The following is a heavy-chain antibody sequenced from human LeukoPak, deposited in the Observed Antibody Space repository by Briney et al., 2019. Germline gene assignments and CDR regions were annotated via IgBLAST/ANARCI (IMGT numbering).Heavy chain of an antibody. CDR2: IIPIFGTA. D-gene: IGHD3-10*01. CDR3: ARAGIGEWEPTDY. J-gene: IGHJ4*02. CDR1: GGTFSSYA. Sequence: ASVKVSCKASGGTFSSYAISWMRQAPGQGLEWMGEIIPIFGTANYAQKFQGRVTIIADESTSTAYMELNSLRSEDTAVYYCARAGIGEWEPTDYWGQGTLVTVSS. V-gene: IGHV1-69*13.